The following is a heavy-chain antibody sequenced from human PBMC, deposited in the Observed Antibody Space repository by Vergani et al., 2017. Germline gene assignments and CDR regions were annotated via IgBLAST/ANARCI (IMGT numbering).Heavy chain of an antibody. V-gene: IGHV1-69*02. D-gene: IGHD5-18*01. CDR3: AAGWGADSYGLGHY. Sequence: QVQLVQSGAEVKKPGSSVKVSCKASGGTFSSYTISWVRQAPGQGLEWMGRIIPILGIANYAQKFQGRVTITADKSTSTAYMELSSLRSEDTAVYYCAAGWGADSYGLGHYWGQGTLVTVSS. CDR2: IIPILGIA. CDR1: GGTFSSYT. J-gene: IGHJ4*02.